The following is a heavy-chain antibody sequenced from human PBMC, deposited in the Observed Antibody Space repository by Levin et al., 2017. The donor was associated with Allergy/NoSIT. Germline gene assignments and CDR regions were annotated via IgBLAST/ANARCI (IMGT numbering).Heavy chain of an antibody. CDR3: ARGKNTIFGERDV. CDR1: GFTFSSYS. V-gene: IGHV3-21*01. CDR2: ISSSSSYI. Sequence: GESLKISCAASGFTFSSYSMNWVRQAPGKGLEWVSSISSSSSYIYYADSVKGRFTISRDNAKNSLYLQMNSLRAEDTAVYYCARGKNTIFGERDVWGQGTTVTVSS. D-gene: IGHD3-3*01. J-gene: IGHJ6*02.